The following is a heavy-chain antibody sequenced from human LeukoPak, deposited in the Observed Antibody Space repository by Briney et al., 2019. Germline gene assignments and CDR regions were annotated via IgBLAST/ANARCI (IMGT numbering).Heavy chain of an antibody. V-gene: IGHV6-1*01. D-gene: IGHD6-13*01. CDR1: GDSVSSNSAT. Sequence: SQTLSLTCAISGDSVSSNSATWNWIRQSPSGGLEWLGRTYYRSEWKNDYGVSVKSRISINADTSKNQFSLHLNSVTPEDTAVYYCVRRGYGNWFDPWGQGTLVTVPS. CDR2: TYYRSEWKN. J-gene: IGHJ5*02. CDR3: VRRGYGNWFDP.